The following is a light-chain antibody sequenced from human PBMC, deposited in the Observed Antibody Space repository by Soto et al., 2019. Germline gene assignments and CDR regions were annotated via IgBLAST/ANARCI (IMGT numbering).Light chain of an antibody. CDR3: LQDYSYPYT. J-gene: IGKJ2*01. CDR1: QDIKND. CDR2: SAS. Sequence: AIQMTQSPSSLSASVGERVTITCRASQDIKNDLGWYQQKPGRAPKLLMYSASTLHTEVPSRFSGSGSGSDFTLTISSLQPEDFATYYCLQDYSYPYTFGQGTKLEIK. V-gene: IGKV1-6*01.